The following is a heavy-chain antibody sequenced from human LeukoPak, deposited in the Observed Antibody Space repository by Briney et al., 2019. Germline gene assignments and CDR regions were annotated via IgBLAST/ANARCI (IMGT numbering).Heavy chain of an antibody. J-gene: IGHJ4*02. CDR3: ARGIYDSSGYYSY. D-gene: IGHD3-22*01. CDR1: GDSISTSNSY. V-gene: IGHV4-39*01. CDR2: IYYSGNT. Sequence: SETLSLTCTVSGDSISTSNSYWGWIRQPPGKGLEWIGSIYYSGNTYYNASLKSRVTISVDTSKNQFSLKLSSVTAADTAVYYCARGIYDSSGYYSYWGQGTLVTVSS.